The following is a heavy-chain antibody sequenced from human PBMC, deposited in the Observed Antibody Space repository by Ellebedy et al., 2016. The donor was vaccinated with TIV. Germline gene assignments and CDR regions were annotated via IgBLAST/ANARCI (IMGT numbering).Heavy chain of an antibody. CDR2: SRDKANSYTT. CDR1: GFTFSSYW. J-gene: IGHJ4*02. D-gene: IGHD3-22*01. Sequence: GESLKISCAASGFTFSSYWMHWVRQAPGKGLEWVGRSRDKANSYTTEYAASVKGRFTISRDDSKNSLYLQMNSLKTEDTAVYYCSKSSGFWTWGQGTLVTVSS. V-gene: IGHV3-72*01. CDR3: SKSSGFWT.